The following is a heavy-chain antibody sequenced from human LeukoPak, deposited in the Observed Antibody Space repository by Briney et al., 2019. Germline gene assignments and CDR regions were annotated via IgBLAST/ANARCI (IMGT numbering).Heavy chain of an antibody. CDR2: ISGSGGST. Sequence: PGGSLRLSCAASGFTFSSYAMSWVRQAPGKGLEWVSAISGSGGSTYYADSVKGRFTISRDNSKNTLYLQMNSLRAEDTAVYYRAKEGCSSTSCYMPNNWFDPWGQGTLVTVSS. CDR1: GFTFSSYA. D-gene: IGHD2-2*02. J-gene: IGHJ5*02. CDR3: AKEGCSSTSCYMPNNWFDP. V-gene: IGHV3-23*01.